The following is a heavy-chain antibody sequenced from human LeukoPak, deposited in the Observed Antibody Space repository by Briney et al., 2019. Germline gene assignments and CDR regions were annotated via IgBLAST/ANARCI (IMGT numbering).Heavy chain of an antibody. Sequence: PGGSLRLSCAASGFTFSSYDMHWVRQAPGKGLEWVAVISYDGSNKYYADSVKGRFTISRDNSKNTLYLQMNSLRAEDTAVYYCAKDLWTQRGVLDYWGQGTLVTVSS. CDR3: AKDLWTQRGVLDY. D-gene: IGHD1-1*01. J-gene: IGHJ4*02. CDR1: GFTFSSYD. CDR2: ISYDGSNK. V-gene: IGHV3-30*18.